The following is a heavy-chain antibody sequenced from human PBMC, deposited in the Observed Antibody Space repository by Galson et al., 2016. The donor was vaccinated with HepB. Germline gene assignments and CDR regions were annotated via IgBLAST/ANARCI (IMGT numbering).Heavy chain of an antibody. Sequence: SETLSLTCTVSGDSIRNFAWSWIRQPPGKRLEWIGFVYFSGSTNYNPSLKSRVTISVESSKRQFSLKLASMTAADTGVYYCARTSGDEALDGFDFWGQGTMVTVSS. D-gene: IGHD2-15*01. V-gene: IGHV4-59*01. J-gene: IGHJ3*01. CDR2: VYFSGST. CDR3: ARTSGDEALDGFDF. CDR1: GDSIRNFA.